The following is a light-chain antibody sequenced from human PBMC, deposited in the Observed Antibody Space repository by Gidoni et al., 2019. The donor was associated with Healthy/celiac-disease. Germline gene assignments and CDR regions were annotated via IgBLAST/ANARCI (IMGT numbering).Light chain of an antibody. J-gene: IGKJ1*01. CDR2: WAS. CDR1: QSVLYSSNNKNY. CDR3: QQYYSTPRT. V-gene: IGKV4-1*01. Sequence: DIVMTQSPDSLAVSLGERATINCKSSQSVLYSSNNKNYLAWYQQKPGQPPRLLIYWASTRESGVPDRFSGSGSGTDFTLPISGLQAADVAVYYCQQYYSTPRTFGQGTKVEIK.